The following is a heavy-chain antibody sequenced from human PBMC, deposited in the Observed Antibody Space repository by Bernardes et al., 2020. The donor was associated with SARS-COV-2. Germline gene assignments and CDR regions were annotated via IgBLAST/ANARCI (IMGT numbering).Heavy chain of an antibody. CDR2: MNPNSGNT. J-gene: IGHJ4*02. Sequence: ASEKVSCEASGYTFTSYDINWVRQATGQGLEWMRWMNPNSGNTGYAQKFQGRVTMTRNTSISTAYMELSSLRSEDTAVYYCARGELTYYYDSSGYQIDYWGQGTLVTVSS. V-gene: IGHV1-8*01. CDR1: GYTFTSYD. D-gene: IGHD3-22*01. CDR3: ARGELTYYYDSSGYQIDY.